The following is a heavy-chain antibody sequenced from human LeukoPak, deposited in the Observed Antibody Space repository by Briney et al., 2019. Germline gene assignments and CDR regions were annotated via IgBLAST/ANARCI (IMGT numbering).Heavy chain of an antibody. CDR2: INHRGST. CDR1: GGSFSGYY. J-gene: IGHJ5*02. D-gene: IGHD3-10*01. CDR3: AKSLYGSGSYYNWFDP. V-gene: IGHV4-34*01. Sequence: SETLSLTCAVYGGSFSGYYWSWIRQSPGKGLEWIGEINHRGSTNYNPSLKRRVTISLDTSKNQFSLKLSSVTAADTAVYYCAKSLYGSGSYYNWFDPWGQGTLVTASS.